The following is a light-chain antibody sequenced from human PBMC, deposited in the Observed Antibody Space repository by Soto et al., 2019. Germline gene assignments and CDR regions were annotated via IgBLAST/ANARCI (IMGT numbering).Light chain of an antibody. Sequence: DIHMTQSPSTLSASVGDRVTITCRASQSFNNWLAWYQQKPGKAPKLLIYKASSLESGVPSRFSGSGSGTEFTLNISSLQPDDFATYYCQQYNSYPLTFGGGTKVEIK. V-gene: IGKV1-5*03. CDR1: QSFNNW. J-gene: IGKJ4*01. CDR3: QQYNSYPLT. CDR2: KAS.